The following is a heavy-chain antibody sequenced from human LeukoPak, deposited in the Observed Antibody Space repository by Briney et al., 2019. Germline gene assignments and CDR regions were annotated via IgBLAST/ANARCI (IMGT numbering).Heavy chain of an antibody. J-gene: IGHJ4*02. CDR2: ISGSGGST. Sequence: PGGSLRLSCAASGFXFSSYAINWVRQAPGKGLEWVSVISGSGGSTYYADSVKGRFTISRDNSKNSLYLQMNSLRVEDTAVYYCARGGIAARFAYWGQGTLVTVSS. D-gene: IGHD6-6*01. V-gene: IGHV3-23*01. CDR1: GFXFSSYA. CDR3: ARGGIAARFAY.